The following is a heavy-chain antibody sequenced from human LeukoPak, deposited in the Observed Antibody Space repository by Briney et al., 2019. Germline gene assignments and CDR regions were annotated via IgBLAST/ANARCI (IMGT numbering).Heavy chain of an antibody. CDR2: INPNSGGT. CDR3: ARGKYYYGSGTPSKQQSTRYYYYGMDV. J-gene: IGHJ6*02. Sequence: ASVKVSCKASGYTFTGYYMHWVRQAPGQGLEWMGWINPNSGGTNYAQKFQGRVTMTRDTSISTAYMELSRLRSDDTAVYYCARGKYYYGSGTPSKQQSTRYYYYGMDVWGQGTTVTVSS. D-gene: IGHD3-10*01. V-gene: IGHV1-2*02. CDR1: GYTFTGYY.